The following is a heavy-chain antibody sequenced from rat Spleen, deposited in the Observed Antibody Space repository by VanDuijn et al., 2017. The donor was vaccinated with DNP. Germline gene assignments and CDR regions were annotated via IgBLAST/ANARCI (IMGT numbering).Heavy chain of an antibody. CDR3: TRDTYYGYTYVMDA. CDR1: GFTFSDYA. Sequence: EVQLVESGGGLVQPGGSLKLSCAASGFTFSDYAMAWVRQAPEKGLEWVAAIIYDGSSTYYRDSVKGRFSLSRDNAKSTLYLQVNSLRSEDTATYYCTRDTYYGYTYVMDAWGQGASVTVSS. CDR2: IIYDGSST. J-gene: IGHJ4*01. V-gene: IGHV5-17*01. D-gene: IGHD1-9*01.